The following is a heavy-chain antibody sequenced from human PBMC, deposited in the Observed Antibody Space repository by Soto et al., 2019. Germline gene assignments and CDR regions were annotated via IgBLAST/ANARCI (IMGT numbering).Heavy chain of an antibody. V-gene: IGHV5-51*01. CDR3: ARHGIPPYCSGGSCYSGDY. J-gene: IGHJ4*02. D-gene: IGHD2-15*01. CDR1: GYRFTSYL. CDR2: IYPGDSDT. Sequence: PXESLKISLQGSGYRFTSYLLVWVRQVPGKGLDWMGIIYPGDSDTRYSPSFQGQVTISADKSISTAYLQWGSLKASDTAMYYCARHGIPPYCSGGSCYSGDYWGQGTLVTVS.